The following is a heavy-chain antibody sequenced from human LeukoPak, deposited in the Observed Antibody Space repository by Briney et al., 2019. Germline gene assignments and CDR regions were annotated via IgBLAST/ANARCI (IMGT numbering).Heavy chain of an antibody. D-gene: IGHD3-10*01. CDR2: IYYSGST. CDR3: AREKGYMVRGKLGY. J-gene: IGHJ4*02. CDR1: GGSITSNSHY. Sequence: PSETLSLTCTVSGGSITSNSHYWGWIRQPPGNGLEWIGSIYYSGSTYYNPSLKSRVTISVDTSKNQFSLKLSSVTAADTAVYYCAREKGYMVRGKLGYWGQGTLVTVSS. V-gene: IGHV4-39*07.